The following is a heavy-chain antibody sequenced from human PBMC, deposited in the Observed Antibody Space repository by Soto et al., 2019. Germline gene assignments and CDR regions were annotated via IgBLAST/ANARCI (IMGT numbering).Heavy chain of an antibody. CDR2: ISGSGGST. V-gene: IGHV3-23*01. Sequence: EVQLLESGGGLVQPGGSLRLSCAASGFTFSSYSMSWVRQAPGKGLEWVSAISGSGGSTYYADSVKGRFTISRDNSKNTLYLQMNSLRAEDTVVYYCAKDATTVTRSDYYYYMDVWGKGTTVTVSS. CDR3: AKDATTVTRSDYYYYMDV. J-gene: IGHJ6*03. D-gene: IGHD4-17*01. CDR1: GFTFSSYS.